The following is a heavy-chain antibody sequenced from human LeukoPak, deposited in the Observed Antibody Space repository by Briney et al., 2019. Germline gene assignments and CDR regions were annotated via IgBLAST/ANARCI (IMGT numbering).Heavy chain of an antibody. D-gene: IGHD3-3*01. CDR1: GGTFSSYA. J-gene: IGHJ6*02. CDR2: IIPIFGTA. Sequence: ASVKVSCKASGGTFSSYAISWVRQAPGQGLEWMGGIIPIFGTANYAQKFQGRVTITADESTSTAYMELSSLRSEDTAVYYCAGGGVVVKNRNYYYGMDVWGQGTTVTVSS. CDR3: AGGGVVVKNRNYYYGMDV. V-gene: IGHV1-69*01.